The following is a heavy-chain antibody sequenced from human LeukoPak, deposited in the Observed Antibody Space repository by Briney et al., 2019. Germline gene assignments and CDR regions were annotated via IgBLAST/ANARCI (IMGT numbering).Heavy chain of an antibody. D-gene: IGHD2-21*02. CDR2: IYYSGST. CDR1: GGSISGYY. CDR3: ARMNVVVTASYYMDV. Sequence: SETLSLTCTVSGGSISGYYWSWIRQPPGKGLEWIGYIYYSGSTNYNPSLKSRVTISVDTSKNQFSLKLSSVTAADTAVYYCARMNVVVTASYYMDVWGKGTTVTVSS. J-gene: IGHJ6*03. V-gene: IGHV4-59*01.